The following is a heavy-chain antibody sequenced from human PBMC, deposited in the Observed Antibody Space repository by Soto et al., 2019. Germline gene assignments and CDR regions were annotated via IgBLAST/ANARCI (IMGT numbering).Heavy chain of an antibody. CDR2: IYNTGTT. J-gene: IGHJ4*02. CDR1: GGSISDNW. V-gene: IGHV4-4*02. Sequence: QVQLQESGPGLVKPSGTLSLTCAVSGGSISDNWWSWVRQPPGKGLEWIGAIYNTGTTHCNPSLWSRVTISIDKYKNQCSLKLSSVTAAETAVYYCARNIAVPRTRGFDFWGQGTLVTVFS. D-gene: IGHD3-16*02. CDR3: ARNIAVPRTRGFDF.